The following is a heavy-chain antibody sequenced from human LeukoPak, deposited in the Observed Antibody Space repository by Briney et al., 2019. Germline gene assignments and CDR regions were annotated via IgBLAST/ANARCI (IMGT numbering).Heavy chain of an antibody. J-gene: IGHJ4*02. D-gene: IGHD6-13*01. Sequence: GGSLKISCEVSGYMFTSYWIAWVRHMPGKGLEWMGVIYPRDSETRYSPSLQGQITISADRSINTAYLQWSSLKASDTGIYYCARVGRLAAGAGDSWGQGTMVTVSS. CDR3: ARVGRLAAGAGDS. V-gene: IGHV5-51*01. CDR2: IYPRDSET. CDR1: GYMFTSYW.